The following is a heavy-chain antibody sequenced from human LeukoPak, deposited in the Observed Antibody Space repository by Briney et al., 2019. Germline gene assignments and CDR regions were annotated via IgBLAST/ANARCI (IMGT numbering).Heavy chain of an antibody. CDR3: ARDRLEAVTHDDYFDY. V-gene: IGHV3-33*01. J-gene: IGHJ4*02. CDR2: IWYDGSNK. D-gene: IGHD4-17*01. Sequence: GGSLRLSCAASGFTFSSYGIHWVRQAPGKGLEWVALIWYDGSNKYYGDSVKGRFTISRDNSKNTVYLQMNSLRAEDTGVYYCARDRLEAVTHDDYFDYWGQGTLVTVSS. CDR1: GFTFSSYG.